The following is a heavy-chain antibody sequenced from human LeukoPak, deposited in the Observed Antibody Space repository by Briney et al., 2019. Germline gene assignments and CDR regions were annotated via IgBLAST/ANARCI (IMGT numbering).Heavy chain of an antibody. D-gene: IGHD3-22*01. V-gene: IGHV3-7*01. Sequence: PGGSLSPSCEVSGCTSGSDWMSWVRQAPEKGLGWVGNIKQDGSEKQYVDSVKGRFTISRDNAKNSVYLQMNSLRAEDTAVYYCARDPYDRSGYGAFDIWGHGTVVSVSS. CDR2: IKQDGSEK. CDR3: ARDPYDRSGYGAFDI. J-gene: IGHJ3*02. CDR1: GCTSGSDW.